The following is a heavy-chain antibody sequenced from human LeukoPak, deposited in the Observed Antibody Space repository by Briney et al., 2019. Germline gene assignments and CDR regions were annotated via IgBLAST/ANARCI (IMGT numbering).Heavy chain of an antibody. D-gene: IGHD6-13*01. CDR3: ARPGAASPYSWFDP. CDR2: IYYSGST. J-gene: IGHJ5*02. CDR1: GGSISGYY. Sequence: SETLSLTCIVSGGSISGYYWSWIRQPPGKGLEWVGSIYYSGSTYYNPSLKSRVTISVDTSKNQFSLKRSSVTAADSAVYYCARPGAASPYSWFDPWGQGTLVTVSS. V-gene: IGHV4-59*05.